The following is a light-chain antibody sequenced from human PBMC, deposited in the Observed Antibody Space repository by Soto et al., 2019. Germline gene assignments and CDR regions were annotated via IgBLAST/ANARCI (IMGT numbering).Light chain of an antibody. Sequence: DIQMTQSPSTRSASVGDRVTITCRASQSISSWLAWYQQKPGKAPKLLLYDASSLESGGPSRCSSSGSGTEFTLTISSLQPDDFASYYCQQYNSYPITFGQGTRLEIK. V-gene: IGKV1-5*01. J-gene: IGKJ5*01. CDR3: QQYNSYPIT. CDR2: DAS. CDR1: QSISSW.